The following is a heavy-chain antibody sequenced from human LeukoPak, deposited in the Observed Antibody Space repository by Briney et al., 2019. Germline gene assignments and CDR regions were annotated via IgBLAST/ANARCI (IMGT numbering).Heavy chain of an antibody. D-gene: IGHD3-9*01. CDR1: GGSMSSGSYY. V-gene: IGHV4-61*02. CDR2: IYTSGST. CDR3: ARRTYDILTGQRIRSWFDP. Sequence: PSETLSLTCTVSGGSMSSGSYYWSWIRQPAGKGLEWIGRIYTSGSTNYNPSLKSRVTISVDTSKNQFSLKLSSVTAADTAVYYCARRTYDILTGQRIRSWFDPWGQGTLVTVSS. J-gene: IGHJ5*02.